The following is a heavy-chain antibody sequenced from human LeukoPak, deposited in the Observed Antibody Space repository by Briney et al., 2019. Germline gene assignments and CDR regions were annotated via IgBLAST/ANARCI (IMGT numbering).Heavy chain of an antibody. CDR1: GYTFTDYY. D-gene: IGHD5-12*01. J-gene: IGHJ4*02. CDR3: ARGGYNGYDISDY. V-gene: IGHV1-2*02. Sequence: ASVKVSCKASGYTFTDYYLHWVRQAPGQGLEWMGWINPNSGGTNYAQTFQDRVTMTRDTSMTTAYMELSRLRSDDTAVYYCARGGYNGYDISDYWGQGTLVTVPS. CDR2: INPNSGGT.